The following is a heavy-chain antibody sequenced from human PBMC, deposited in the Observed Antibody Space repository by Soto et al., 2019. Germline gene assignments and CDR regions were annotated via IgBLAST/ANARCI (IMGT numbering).Heavy chain of an antibody. Sequence: QVQLVESGGGVVPPGGSLRVSCVVSGFTFSSYNMHWVRQPPGEGLEWVAVISLDGANTFYPDSGKGRFTISRDISRDTLYLQMSRLRVEDTAVYYCARDGYNRGGFDYWGQGTLVSVSS. J-gene: IGHJ4*02. CDR1: GFTFSSYN. V-gene: IGHV3-30-3*01. CDR3: ARDGYNRGGFDY. CDR2: ISLDGANT. D-gene: IGHD6-25*01.